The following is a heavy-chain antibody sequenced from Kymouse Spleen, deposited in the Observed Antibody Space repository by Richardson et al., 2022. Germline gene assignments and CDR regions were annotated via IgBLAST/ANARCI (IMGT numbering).Heavy chain of an antibody. CDR2: IYYSGST. D-gene: IGHD1-20*01,IGHD1-7*01. J-gene: IGHJ3*02. CDR1: GGSVSSGSYY. Sequence: QVQLQESGPGLVKPSETLSLTCTVSGGSVSSGSYYWSWIRQPPGKGLEWIGYIYYSGSTNYNPSLKSRVTISVDTSKNQFSLKLSSVTAADTAVYYCARSITGTDAFDIWGQGTMVTVSS. V-gene: IGHV4-61*01. CDR3: ARSITGTDAFDI.